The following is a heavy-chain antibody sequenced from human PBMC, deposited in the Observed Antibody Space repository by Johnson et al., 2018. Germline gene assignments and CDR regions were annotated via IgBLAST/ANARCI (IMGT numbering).Heavy chain of an antibody. CDR2: INSDGSST. CDR3: ASIHGWALDV. CDR1: GFTFSRFW. D-gene: IGHD3-10*01. V-gene: IGHV3-74*02. Sequence: VQLVQSGGGLAQPGGSLRLSCAGSGFTSGFTFSRFWMNWVRQGPGKGLVWVSSINSDGSSTTYADSVKGRCTISRDNAKDTLDLQMTMLRAEDSAVYYCASIHGWALDVWGKGTTVTVSS. J-gene: IGHJ6*04.